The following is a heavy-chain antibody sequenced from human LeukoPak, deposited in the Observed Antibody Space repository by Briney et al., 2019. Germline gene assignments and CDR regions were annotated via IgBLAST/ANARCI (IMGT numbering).Heavy chain of an antibody. CDR2: IYSGGAT. CDR3: ATFYGGNSRGALDI. D-gene: IGHD4-23*01. Sequence: GGSLRLSCAASGFTVISTYMSWVRQAPGKGLEWVSIIYSGGATYYAASVKGRFTISRDNSKNTLYLQMNSLRAEDTAVYYCATFYGGNSRGALDIWGQGTMVTVSS. CDR1: GFTVISTY. J-gene: IGHJ3*02. V-gene: IGHV3-53*01.